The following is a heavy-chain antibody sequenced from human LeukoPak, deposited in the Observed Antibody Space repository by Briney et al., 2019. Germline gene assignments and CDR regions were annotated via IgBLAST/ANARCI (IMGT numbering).Heavy chain of an antibody. Sequence: PSETLSLSRNLSGDSIGDYMWSGLRQPAGQRLEWIGRIYSSGFTEYNLSLDNRVTMSIDTSKNDFSLTLNSVTAADTAICYCGRVYMVTGTDFVTRGQGELVTVSS. CDR3: GRVYMVTGTDFVT. J-gene: IGHJ4*02. D-gene: IGHD2-21*02. V-gene: IGHV4-4*07. CDR2: IYSSGFT. CDR1: GDSIGDYM.